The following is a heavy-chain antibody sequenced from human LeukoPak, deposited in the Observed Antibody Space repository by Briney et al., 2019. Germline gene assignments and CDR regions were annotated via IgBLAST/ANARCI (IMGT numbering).Heavy chain of an antibody. CDR3: VRDDSSGPQVD. J-gene: IGHJ4*02. Sequence: GASVKVSCTASGYTFSNYYMHWVRQAPGQALEWMGIINPSGGSANYAQKFQGRVTMTRDTSTSTVYMDLSSLRSEDTAVYYCVRDDSSGPQVDWGQGTLVTVSS. V-gene: IGHV1-46*01. CDR2: INPSGGSA. CDR1: GYTFSNYY. D-gene: IGHD3-22*01.